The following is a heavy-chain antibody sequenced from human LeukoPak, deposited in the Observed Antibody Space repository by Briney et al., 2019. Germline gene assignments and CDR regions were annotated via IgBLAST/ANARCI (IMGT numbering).Heavy chain of an antibody. CDR1: GFTFSTYT. D-gene: IGHD1-1*01. V-gene: IGHV3-21*01. J-gene: IGHJ5*02. Sequence: PGGSLRLSCAASGFTFSTYTMNWVRQAPGKGLEWVSSISSSSSYIYYADSVKGRFTISRDNAKNSLYLQMNSLRAEDTAVYYCARGKLERRPNWFDPWGQGTLVTVSS. CDR3: ARGKLERRPNWFDP. CDR2: ISSSSSYI.